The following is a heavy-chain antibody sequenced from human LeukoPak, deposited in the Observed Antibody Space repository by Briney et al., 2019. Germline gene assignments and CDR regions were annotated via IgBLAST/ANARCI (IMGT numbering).Heavy chain of an antibody. CDR2: ISGSGGST. J-gene: IGHJ4*02. Sequence: GGSLRLSCAASGFSFTSYAMTWVRQAPGKGLEWVSAISGSGGSTYYADSVKGRFTISRDNSKNTLYLQMNSLRAEDTAVYYCAKNADTAMDKYFDYWGQGTPVTVSS. D-gene: IGHD5-18*01. CDR1: GFSFTSYA. CDR3: AKNADTAMDKYFDY. V-gene: IGHV3-23*01.